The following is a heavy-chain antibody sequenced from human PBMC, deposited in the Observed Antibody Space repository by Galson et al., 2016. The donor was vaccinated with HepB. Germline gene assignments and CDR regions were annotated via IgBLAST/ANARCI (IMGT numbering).Heavy chain of an antibody. V-gene: IGHV7-4-1*01. Sequence: SVKVSCKASGYTFTKYAMNWVRQAPGQGLEWMAWICTNTGNPTYAQGFTGRFVFSLDTSVSAADLQICSLKADDTAVYYCARGTFCSGDSCYSPAFDMWGQGTMVTVSS. CDR3: ARGTFCSGDSCYSPAFDM. CDR1: GYTFTKYA. J-gene: IGHJ3*02. CDR2: ICTNTGNP. D-gene: IGHD2-15*01.